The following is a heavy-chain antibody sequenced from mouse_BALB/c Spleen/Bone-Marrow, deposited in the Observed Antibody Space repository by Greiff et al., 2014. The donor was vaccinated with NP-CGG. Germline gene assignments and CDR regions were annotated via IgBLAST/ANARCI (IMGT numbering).Heavy chain of an antibody. CDR3: ARLRDGYSPFAY. Sequence: EVMLVESGGGLVKPGGSLKLSCAASGFTFSSCAMSWVRQTPEKRLEWVATISSGGSYTYYPDSVKGRFTISRDNAKNTLYLQMSSLRSEDTAMYYCARLRDGYSPFAYWGQGTLVTVSA. V-gene: IGHV5-9-1*01. CDR2: ISSGGSYT. D-gene: IGHD2-3*01. J-gene: IGHJ3*01. CDR1: GFTFSSCA.